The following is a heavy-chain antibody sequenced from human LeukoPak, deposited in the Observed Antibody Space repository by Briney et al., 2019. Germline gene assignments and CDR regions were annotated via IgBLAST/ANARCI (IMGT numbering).Heavy chain of an antibody. D-gene: IGHD2-8*02. CDR3: AGHHPRNTVDF. J-gene: IGHJ4*02. CDR1: GGSFNGYY. V-gene: IGHV4-34*01. Sequence: ETLSLTCAVYGGSFNGYYWSCIRQPPGKGLEWIGEINHSGSTNYNPSLKSRVTISVDTSKNQFSLKLSSVTAADTAVYYCAGHHPRNTVDFWGQGTLVTVSS. CDR2: INHSGST.